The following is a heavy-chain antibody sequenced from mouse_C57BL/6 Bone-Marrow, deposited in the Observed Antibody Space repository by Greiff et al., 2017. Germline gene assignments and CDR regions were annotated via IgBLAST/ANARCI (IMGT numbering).Heavy chain of an antibody. CDR3: ARHYDYYAIDY. J-gene: IGHJ4*01. Sequence: EVQLVESGGDLVKPGGSLKLSCAASGFTFSSYGMSWVRQTPDKRLEWVATISSGGSYTYYPDSVKGRFTISRDNATNTLYLQMSSLKSEDTAMXDSARHYDYYAIDYWGKGTSVTVSS. CDR2: ISSGGSYT. CDR1: GFTFSSYG. V-gene: IGHV5-6*01.